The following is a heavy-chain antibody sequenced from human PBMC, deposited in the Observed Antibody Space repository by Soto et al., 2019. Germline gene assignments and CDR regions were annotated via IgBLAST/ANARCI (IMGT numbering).Heavy chain of an antibody. CDR2: MDYSGRA. V-gene: IGHV4-39*01. J-gene: IGHJ4*02. Sequence: QVPLQESGPGLVKPSETLSLDCSVFGGSMGSSSYYWAWIRQPLGKGLEWIGGMDYSGRAYYNSSLKGSVIISVDTSKNKFSLKLNSETAADPAVYYCARQRRITGVGVAPIRGIFDYWGKGDLVTVSS. CDR3: ARQRRITGVGVAPIRGIFDY. D-gene: IGHD3-3*01. CDR1: GGSMGSSSYY.